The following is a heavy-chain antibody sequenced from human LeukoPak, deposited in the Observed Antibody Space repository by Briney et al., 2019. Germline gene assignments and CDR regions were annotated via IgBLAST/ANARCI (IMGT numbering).Heavy chain of an antibody. CDR2: INQDGSEQ. Sequence: GGSLRLSCAASGFTFSRYWMTWVRQSPGKGLEWVSNINQDGSEQYYGDSVTGRFTTSRDNAENSLFLQMSSLRADDTGVYYCARAREAPANVFPDHWGQGVVVTVSS. CDR3: ARAREAPANVFPDH. CDR1: GFTFSRYW. J-gene: IGHJ4*02. V-gene: IGHV3-7*01. D-gene: IGHD2-15*01.